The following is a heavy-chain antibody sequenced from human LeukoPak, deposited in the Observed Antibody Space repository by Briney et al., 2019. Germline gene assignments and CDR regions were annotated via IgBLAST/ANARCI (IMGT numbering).Heavy chain of an antibody. V-gene: IGHV4-59*01. Sequence: PSETLSLTCTVSGGPISSYYWSWIRQPPGKGLEWIGHIYYSGSTNYNPSLKSRVTISVDTSKNQFSLKLSSVTAADTAVYYCARGGGITIFGVAYYFDYWGQGTLVTVSS. D-gene: IGHD3-3*01. CDR2: IYYSGST. CDR3: ARGGGITIFGVAYYFDY. CDR1: GGPISSYY. J-gene: IGHJ4*02.